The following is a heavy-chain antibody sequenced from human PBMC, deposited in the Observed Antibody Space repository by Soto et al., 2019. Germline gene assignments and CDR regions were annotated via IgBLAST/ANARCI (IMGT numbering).Heavy chain of an antibody. CDR3: ARRYGASFDY. CDR1: GGSISSYY. CDR2: IYYSGST. D-gene: IGHD4-17*01. J-gene: IGHJ4*02. Sequence: TSETLSLTCTVSGGSISSYYWSWIRQPPGKGLEWIGYIYYSGSTNYNPSLKSRVTISVDTSKNQFSLKLSSVTAADTAVYYCARRYGASFDYWGQGTLVTVSS. V-gene: IGHV4-59*01.